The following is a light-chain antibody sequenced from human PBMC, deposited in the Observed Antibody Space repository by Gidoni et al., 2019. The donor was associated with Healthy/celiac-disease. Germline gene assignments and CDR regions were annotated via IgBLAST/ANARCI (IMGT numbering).Light chain of an antibody. V-gene: IGLV1-47*01. Sequence: HSLLAQPPSASGAPRQRVTISCSGSSSNIGSNYVYWYQQLPRTAPKLLIYRNNQRPSGVPDRFSGSKSGTSASLAISGLRSEDEADYYCAAWDDSLSGVVFGGGTKLTVL. CDR3: AAWDDSLSGVV. J-gene: IGLJ2*01. CDR2: RNN. CDR1: SSNIGSNY.